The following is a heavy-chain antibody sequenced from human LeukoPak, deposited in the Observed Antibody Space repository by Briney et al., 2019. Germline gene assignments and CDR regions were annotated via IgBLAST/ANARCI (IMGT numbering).Heavy chain of an antibody. D-gene: IGHD5-24*01. CDR1: GFTFDDYA. V-gene: IGHV3-9*01. CDR2: ISWNSGSI. CDR3: AKDREGRWLQLFDY. J-gene: IGHJ4*02. Sequence: GRSLRLSCAASGFTFDDYAMHWVRQAPGKGLEWVSGISWNSGSIGYAGSVKGRFTISRDNAKNSLYLQMNSLRAEDTALYYCAKDREGRWLQLFDYWGQGTLVTVSS.